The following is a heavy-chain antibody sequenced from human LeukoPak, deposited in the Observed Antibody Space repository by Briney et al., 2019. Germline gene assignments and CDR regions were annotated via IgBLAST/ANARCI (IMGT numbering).Heavy chain of an antibody. CDR3: AREIASGSYDY. D-gene: IGHD1-26*01. V-gene: IGHV4-59*01. Sequence: TSETLSLTCTVSGGSISSYYWSWIRPPPGKGLEWIGYIYYSGSTNYNPSLKSRVTISVDTSKNQFSLKLSSVTAADTAVYYCAREIASGSYDYWGQGTLVTVSS. CDR2: IYYSGST. J-gene: IGHJ4*02. CDR1: GGSISSYY.